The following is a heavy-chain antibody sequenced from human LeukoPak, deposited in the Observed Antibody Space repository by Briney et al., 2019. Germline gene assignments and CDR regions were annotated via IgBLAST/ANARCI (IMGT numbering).Heavy chain of an antibody. CDR3: ASGPTPIVVVPAAFDY. D-gene: IGHD2-2*01. V-gene: IGHV3-30-3*01. Sequence: PGGSLRLSCAASGFTLSSYAMHWVHQAPGKGLEWVAVISYDGSNKYYADSVKGRFTISRDNSKNTLYLQMNSLRAEDTAVYYCASGPTPIVVVPAAFDYWGQGTLVTVSS. CDR1: GFTLSSYA. CDR2: ISYDGSNK. J-gene: IGHJ4*02.